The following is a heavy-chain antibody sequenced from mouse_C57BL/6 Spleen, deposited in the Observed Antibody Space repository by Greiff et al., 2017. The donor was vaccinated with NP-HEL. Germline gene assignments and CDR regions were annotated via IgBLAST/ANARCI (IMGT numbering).Heavy chain of an antibody. CDR3: ARPTTGWFAY. V-gene: IGHV1-26*01. Sequence: VQLQQSGPELVKPGASVKISCKASGYTFTDYYMNWVKQSHGKSLEWIGDINPNNGGTSYNQKFKGKATLTVDKSSSTAYMELRSLTSEDSAVYYCARPTTGWFAYWGQGTLVTVSA. CDR1: GYTFTDYY. CDR2: INPNNGGT. J-gene: IGHJ3*01. D-gene: IGHD1-1*01.